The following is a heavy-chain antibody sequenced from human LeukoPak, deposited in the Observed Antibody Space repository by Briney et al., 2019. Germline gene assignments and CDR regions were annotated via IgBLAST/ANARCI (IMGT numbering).Heavy chain of an antibody. CDR3: ARQTGRLRNPAFDY. CDR2: IYYSGST. V-gene: IGHV4-39*01. D-gene: IGHD5-12*01. CDR1: GFTFSNAW. J-gene: IGHJ4*02. Sequence: PGGSLRLSCAASGFTFSNAWMSWVRQAPGKGLEWIGSIYYSGSTYYNPSLKSRVTISVDTSKNQFSLKLSSVTAADTAVYYCARQTGRLRNPAFDYWGQGTLVTVSS.